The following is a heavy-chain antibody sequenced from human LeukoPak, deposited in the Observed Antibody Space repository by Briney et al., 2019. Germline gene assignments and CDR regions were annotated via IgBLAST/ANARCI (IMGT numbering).Heavy chain of an antibody. D-gene: IGHD3-16*01. Sequence: SETLSLTCTVSGGSISSYYWSWIRQPPGKGLEWIGYIYYSGSTNYNPSLKSRVIISVDTSKNQFSLKLCSVTAADTAVYYCARETSQKGAHYMDVWGKGTTVTISS. CDR3: ARETSQKGAHYMDV. V-gene: IGHV4-59*01. CDR1: GGSISSYY. CDR2: IYYSGST. J-gene: IGHJ6*03.